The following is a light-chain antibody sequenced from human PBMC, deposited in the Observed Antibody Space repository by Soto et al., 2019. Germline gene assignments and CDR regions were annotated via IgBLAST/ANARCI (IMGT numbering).Light chain of an antibody. CDR2: AAS. CDR1: QSVSSSS. V-gene: IGKV3-20*01. Sequence: ELVLTQSPGTLSLSPGERATLSCRASQSVSSSSLAWYQQKPGQAPRLLIYAASSRATGIPERFSGSGSGTAFTLTISRLEPEDFAVYYCQEYGSSRTFGQGTKVEIK. J-gene: IGKJ1*01. CDR3: QEYGSSRT.